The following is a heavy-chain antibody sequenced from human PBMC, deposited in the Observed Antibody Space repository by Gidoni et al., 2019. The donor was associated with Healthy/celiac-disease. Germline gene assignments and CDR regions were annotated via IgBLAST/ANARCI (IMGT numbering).Heavy chain of an antibody. J-gene: IGHJ4*02. Sequence: EVQLVESGGGLAQPGGSLRLPCAASGFTFRSYSMNWVRQVPGKGLEWVSYISSSSSTISYADSVKGRFTISRDNAKNLLYLQMNSLRAEDTAVYYCARDTDIVNGDPYIDYWGQGTLVTVSS. V-gene: IGHV3-48*04. CDR1: GFTFRSYS. CDR2: ISSSSSTI. CDR3: ARDTDIVNGDPYIDY. D-gene: IGHD2-15*01.